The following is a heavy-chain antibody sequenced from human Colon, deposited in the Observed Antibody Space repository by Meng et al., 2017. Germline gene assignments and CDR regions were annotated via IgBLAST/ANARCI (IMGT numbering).Heavy chain of an antibody. V-gene: IGHV3-48*03. J-gene: IGHJ4*02. CDR2: ISSSGSTI. Sequence: GGSLRLSCAASGFTFSSYEMNWFRQAPGKGLEWVSYISSSGSTIYYADSVKGRFTISRDNAKNSLYLQMNSLRAEDTAVYYCARDDGYNVWGIDYWGQGTLVTVSS. CDR3: ARDDGYNVWGIDY. CDR1: GFTFSSYE. D-gene: IGHD5-24*01.